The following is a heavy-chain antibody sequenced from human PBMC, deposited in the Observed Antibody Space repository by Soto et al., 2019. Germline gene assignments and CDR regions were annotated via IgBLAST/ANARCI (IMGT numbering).Heavy chain of an antibody. J-gene: IGHJ4*02. D-gene: IGHD3-22*01. CDR3: ARGAYEFAY. Sequence: EVQLVESGGGLVQPGGSLRLSCAASGFTFSSYWKHWVRQVTGKGLVWVSRINSDGGGTNYADSVKGRFTISRDNAKNMLYLQMDSLRVEDTGVYYSARGAYEFAYCGQGTLVTVCS. CDR2: INSDGGGT. CDR1: GFTFSSYW. V-gene: IGHV3-74*01.